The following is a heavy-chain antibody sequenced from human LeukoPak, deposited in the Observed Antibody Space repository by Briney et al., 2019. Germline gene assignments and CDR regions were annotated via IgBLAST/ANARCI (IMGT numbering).Heavy chain of an antibody. Sequence: SETLSLTCTVSGGSISSYYWSWIRQPPGKGLEWIAYVYYSGSTNYNPSLKSRVTISLDTSKNQFSPKLSSVTAAGTAVYYCARDVDYWGQGTLVTVSS. V-gene: IGHV4-59*13. CDR1: GGSISSYY. J-gene: IGHJ4*02. CDR3: ARDVDY. CDR2: VYYSGST.